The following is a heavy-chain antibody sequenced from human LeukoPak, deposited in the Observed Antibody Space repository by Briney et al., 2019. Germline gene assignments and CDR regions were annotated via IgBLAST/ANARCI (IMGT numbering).Heavy chain of an antibody. D-gene: IGHD3-10*01. CDR1: GYTFTSYD. V-gene: IGHV1-8*01. CDR3: ARGSYYYGSGRMGY. Sequence: ASVKVSCKASGYTFTSYDINWVRLATGQGLEWMGWMNPNSGNTGYAQKFQGRVTMTTNTSISTAYMELSSLRSEDTAVYFCARGSYYYGSGRMGYWGQGTLVTVSS. J-gene: IGHJ4*02. CDR2: MNPNSGNT.